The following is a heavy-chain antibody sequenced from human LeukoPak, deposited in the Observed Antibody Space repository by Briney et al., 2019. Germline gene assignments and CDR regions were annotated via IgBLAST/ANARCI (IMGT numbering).Heavy chain of an antibody. D-gene: IGHD3-10*01. CDR1: GFTFSSYA. Sequence: GGSLRLSCAASGFTFSSYAMSWVRQAPGKGLEWVSAISGSGGSTYYADSVKGRFTISRDNSKNTLYLQMNSLRAEDTAVYYCARKRVRGVIVHYNWFDPWGQGTLVTVSS. CDR3: ARKRVRGVIVHYNWFDP. J-gene: IGHJ5*02. CDR2: ISGSGGST. V-gene: IGHV3-23*01.